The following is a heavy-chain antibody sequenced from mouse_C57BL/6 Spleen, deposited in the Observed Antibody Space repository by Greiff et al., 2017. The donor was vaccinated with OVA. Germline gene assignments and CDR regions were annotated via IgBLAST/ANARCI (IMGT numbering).Heavy chain of an antibody. Sequence: QVQLKESGAELVMPGASVKLSCKASGYTFTSYWMHWVKQRPGQGLEWIGEIDPSDSYTNYNQKFKGKSTLTVDKSSSTAYMQLSSLTSEDSAVYYCARRSYSNYFDYWGQGTTLTVSS. V-gene: IGHV1-69*01. CDR1: GYTFTSYW. CDR2: IDPSDSYT. D-gene: IGHD2-5*01. CDR3: ARRSYSNYFDY. J-gene: IGHJ2*01.